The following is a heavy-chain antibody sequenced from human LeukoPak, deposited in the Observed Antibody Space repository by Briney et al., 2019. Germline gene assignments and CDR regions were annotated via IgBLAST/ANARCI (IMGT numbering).Heavy chain of an antibody. CDR3: ARRPSIAAAGRLFWYFDL. CDR1: GGSFSGYY. D-gene: IGHD6-13*01. Sequence: KTSETLSLTCAVYGGSFSGYYWSWIRQPPGKGLEWIGEINHSGSTNYNPSLKSRVTISVDTSKNQFSLKLSSVTAADTAVYYCARRPSIAAAGRLFWYFDLWGRGTLVTVSS. V-gene: IGHV4-34*01. J-gene: IGHJ2*01. CDR2: INHSGST.